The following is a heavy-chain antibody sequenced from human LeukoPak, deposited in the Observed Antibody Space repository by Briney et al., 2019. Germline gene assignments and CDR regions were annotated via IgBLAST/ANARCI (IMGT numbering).Heavy chain of an antibody. J-gene: IGHJ4*02. D-gene: IGHD6-13*01. CDR1: GGSISSSNW. Sequence: SGTLSLTCAVSGGSISSSNWWSWVRQPPGKGLEWIGEIYHSGSTNYNPSLKSRVTISVDKSKNQFSLKLSSVTAADTAVYYCARGLSRSWYGGGYYFDYWGQGTLVTVSS. CDR3: ARGLSRSWYGGGYYFDY. CDR2: IYHSGST. V-gene: IGHV4-4*02.